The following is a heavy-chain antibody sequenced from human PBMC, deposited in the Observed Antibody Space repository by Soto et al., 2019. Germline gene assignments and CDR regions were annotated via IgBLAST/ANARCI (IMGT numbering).Heavy chain of an antibody. CDR1: GGSISSSSYY. Sequence: SETLSLTCAASGGSISSSSYYWGWIXQPPGKGLEWIGSIYYSGSTYYNPSLKSRVTISVDTSKNQFSLKLSSVTAADTAVYYCARDRIAVAGTYYYGMDVWGQGTTVTVSS. J-gene: IGHJ6*02. V-gene: IGHV4-39*01. CDR3: ARDRIAVAGTYYYGMDV. CDR2: IYYSGST. D-gene: IGHD6-19*01.